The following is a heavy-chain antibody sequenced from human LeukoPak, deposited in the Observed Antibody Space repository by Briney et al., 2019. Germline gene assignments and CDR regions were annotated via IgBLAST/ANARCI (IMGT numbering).Heavy chain of an antibody. CDR3: ARDGPQLVPFDY. Sequence: AGGSLRLSCAASGFTFSSYWMHWVRQSPGKGLVWVSRINPDGSSTTYADSVKGRFTISRDNAKNTLYLQMNSLRAEDTAVYYCARDGPQLVPFDYWGQGTLVTVSS. CDR1: GFTFSSYW. CDR2: INPDGSST. D-gene: IGHD6-13*01. V-gene: IGHV3-74*01. J-gene: IGHJ4*02.